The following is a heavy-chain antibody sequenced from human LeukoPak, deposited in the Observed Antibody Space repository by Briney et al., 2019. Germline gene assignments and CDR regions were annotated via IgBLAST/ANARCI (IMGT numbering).Heavy chain of an antibody. D-gene: IGHD3-10*01. V-gene: IGHV4-34*01. CDR2: VNHSGST. J-gene: IGHJ4*02. CDR1: GESINNYY. CDR3: ARAGWFGELYGPLDF. Sequence: PSETLSLTCAVYGESINNYYWTWVRQTPGKGLEWIGEVNHSGSTNYNPSLKSRVTISVDPSKNQFSLKLTSVIAADTAKYYCARAGWFGELYGPLDFWGQGTLVTVSS.